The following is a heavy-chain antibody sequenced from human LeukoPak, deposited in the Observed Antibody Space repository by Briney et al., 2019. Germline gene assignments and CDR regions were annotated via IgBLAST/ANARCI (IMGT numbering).Heavy chain of an antibody. J-gene: IGHJ4*02. CDR3: ARRPMVRGAPIDY. CDR2: IYYSRST. D-gene: IGHD3-10*01. V-gene: IGHV4-39*01. Sequence: SETLSLTCTVSGGSISSSSYYWGWIRQPPGKGLEWIGSIYYSRSTYYNPSLKSRVTISVDTSKNQFSLKLSSVTAADTAVYYCARRPMVRGAPIDYWGQGTLVTVSS. CDR1: GGSISSSSYY.